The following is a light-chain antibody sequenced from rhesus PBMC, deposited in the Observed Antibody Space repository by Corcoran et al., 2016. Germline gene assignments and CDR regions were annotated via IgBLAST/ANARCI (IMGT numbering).Light chain of an antibody. V-gene: IGKV3-42*03. J-gene: IGKJ4*01. Sequence: EIVMTQSPATLSLSPGERATLSCRASQSVSSNLAWYQQKPRQASSLLIYGASSRATGIPDRFSGSWSGTDFTLTISSLEPEDFAIYYCQQYSNWPLTFGGGTKVEIK. CDR3: QQYSNWPLT. CDR1: QSVSSN. CDR2: GAS.